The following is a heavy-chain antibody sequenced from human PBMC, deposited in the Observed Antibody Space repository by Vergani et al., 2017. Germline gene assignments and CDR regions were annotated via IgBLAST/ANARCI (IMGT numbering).Heavy chain of an antibody. CDR1: GFTFSSYG. D-gene: IGHD3-3*01. CDR2: IWYDGSNK. V-gene: IGHV3-30*19. J-gene: IGHJ4*02. CDR3: ARDLYDFWSGYWAGLGH. Sequence: QVQLVESGGGVVQPGRSLRLSCAASGFTFSSYGMHWVRQAPGKGLEWVAVIWYDGSNKYYADSVKGRFTISRDNSKNTLYLQMNSLRAEDTAVYYCARDLYDFWSGYWAGLGHWGQGTLVTVSS.